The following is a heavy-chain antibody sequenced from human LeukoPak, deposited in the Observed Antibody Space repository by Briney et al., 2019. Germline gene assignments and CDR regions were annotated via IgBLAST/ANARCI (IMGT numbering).Heavy chain of an antibody. J-gene: IGHJ4*02. D-gene: IGHD5-24*01. CDR2: TYYRSKWYN. V-gene: IGHV6-1*01. CDR3: ARDGYNWDPKNYYFDY. CDR1: GDSVSSNNAA. Sequence: SQTLSLTCAISGDSVSSNNAAWNWIRQSPSRGLEWLGRTYYRSKWYNDYAVSVKSRITINPDTSKNQFSLQLNSVTPEDTAVYYCARDGYNWDPKNYYFDYWGQGTLVTVSS.